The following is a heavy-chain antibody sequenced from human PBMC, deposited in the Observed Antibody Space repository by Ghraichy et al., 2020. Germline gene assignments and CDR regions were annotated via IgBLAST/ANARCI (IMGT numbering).Heavy chain of an antibody. Sequence: ESLNISCAVYGGSFSDYDWTWTRQPPGKGLEWIGEINDSGSIDYNASLKSRVSISLDTSKNQFSLKLSSVTAADTAVYFCARVVFSNNWTPVHWFDPWGQGTLVIVSS. CDR1: GGSFSDYD. CDR3: ARVVFSNNWTPVHWFDP. CDR2: INDSGSI. J-gene: IGHJ5*02. V-gene: IGHV4-34*01. D-gene: IGHD1-1*01.